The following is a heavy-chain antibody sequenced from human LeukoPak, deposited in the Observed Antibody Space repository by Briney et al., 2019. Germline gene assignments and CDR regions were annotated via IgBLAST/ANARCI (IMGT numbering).Heavy chain of an antibody. J-gene: IGHJ6*04. Sequence: SETLSLTCTVSGGSISSYYWSWIRRPPGKGLEWIGYIYYSGSTNYNPSLKSRVTISVDTSKNQFSLKLSSVTAADTAVYYCARYCSSTSCPGGYYGMDVWGKGTTVTVSS. V-gene: IGHV4-59*01. CDR2: IYYSGST. D-gene: IGHD2-2*01. CDR1: GGSISSYY. CDR3: ARYCSSTSCPGGYYGMDV.